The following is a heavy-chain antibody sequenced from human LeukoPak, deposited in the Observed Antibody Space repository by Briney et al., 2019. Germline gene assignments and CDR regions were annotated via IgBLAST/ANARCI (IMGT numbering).Heavy chain of an antibody. D-gene: IGHD2-15*01. CDR1: GGSISSSSYY. J-gene: IGHJ4*02. CDR2: IYYSGST. V-gene: IGHV4-39*07. CDR3: ARVAGSQNDY. Sequence: PSETLSLTCTVSGGSISSSSYYWGWIRQPPGKGLEWIGSIYYSGSTHYNPSLKSRVTISVDTSKNQFSLKLSSVTAADTAVYYCARVAGSQNDYWGQGTLVTVSS.